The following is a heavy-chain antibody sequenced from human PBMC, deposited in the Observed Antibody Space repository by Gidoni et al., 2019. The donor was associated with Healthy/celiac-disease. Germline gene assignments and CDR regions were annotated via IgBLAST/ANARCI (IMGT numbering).Heavy chain of an antibody. CDR3: AKDGDSSGYYYAGHFDY. CDR2: ISGSGGST. CDR1: GFTFSSYA. J-gene: IGHJ4*02. V-gene: IGHV3-23*01. D-gene: IGHD3-22*01. Sequence: EVQLLESGGGLVQPGGSLRLSCEASGFTFSSYAMSWVRQAPGKGLEWVSAISGSGGSTYYADSVKGRFTISRDNSKNTLYLKMNSLRAEDTAVYYCAKDGDSSGYYYAGHFDYWGQGTLVTVSS.